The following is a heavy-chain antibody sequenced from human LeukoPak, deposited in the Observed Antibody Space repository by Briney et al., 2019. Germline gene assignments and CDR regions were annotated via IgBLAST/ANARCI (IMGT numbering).Heavy chain of an antibody. CDR3: ARDGGEGYYYYYYMDV. Sequence: ASVKDSCKASGYTFTGYYMHWVRQAPGQGLEWMGWINPNSGGTNYAQKFQGRVTMTRDTSISTAYMELSRLRSDDTAVYYCARDGGEGYYYYYYMDVWGKGTTVTVSS. D-gene: IGHD6-25*01. CDR1: GYTFTGYY. J-gene: IGHJ6*03. CDR2: INPNSGGT. V-gene: IGHV1-2*02.